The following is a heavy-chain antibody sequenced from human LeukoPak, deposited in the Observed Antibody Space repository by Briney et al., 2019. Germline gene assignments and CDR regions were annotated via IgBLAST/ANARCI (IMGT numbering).Heavy chain of an antibody. CDR1: GGSISSGGYY. Sequence: SETLSLTCTVSGGSISSGGYYWSWIRQHPGKGLEWIGYIYYSGSTYYNPSLKSRVTISVDTSQNQFSLKLSSVTAADTAVYYCARVPAAIGDFDYWGQGTLVTVSS. CDR3: ARVPAAIGDFDY. D-gene: IGHD2-2*02. J-gene: IGHJ4*02. V-gene: IGHV4-31*03. CDR2: IYYSGST.